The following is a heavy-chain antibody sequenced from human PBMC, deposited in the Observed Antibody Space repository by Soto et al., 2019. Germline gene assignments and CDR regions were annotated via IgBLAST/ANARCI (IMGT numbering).Heavy chain of an antibody. Sequence: GGSLRLSCAASGFTFSSYGMHWVRQAPGKGLEWVAVIWYDGSNKYYADSVKGRFTISRDNSKNTLYLQMNSLRAEDTAVYYCARDHRKGYCSGGSCYGWDYWGQGTLVTVSS. CDR2: IWYDGSNK. CDR1: GFTFSSYG. J-gene: IGHJ4*02. V-gene: IGHV3-33*01. D-gene: IGHD2-15*01. CDR3: ARDHRKGYCSGGSCYGWDY.